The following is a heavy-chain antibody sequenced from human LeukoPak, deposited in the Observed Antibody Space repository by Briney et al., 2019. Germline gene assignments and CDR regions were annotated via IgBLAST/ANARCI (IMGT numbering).Heavy chain of an antibody. D-gene: IGHD6-6*01. Sequence: GGSLRLSCAAFGFIFDDYGMSWVRQAPGRGLEWVSGINWNGGSTGYADSVKGRFTISRDNSQNTLYLQMNSLRNEDTAVYYCSKDSEVVSHDNWGQGTMVTVSS. J-gene: IGHJ4*02. CDR1: GFIFDDYG. CDR3: SKDSEVVSHDN. V-gene: IGHV3-20*04. CDR2: INWNGGST.